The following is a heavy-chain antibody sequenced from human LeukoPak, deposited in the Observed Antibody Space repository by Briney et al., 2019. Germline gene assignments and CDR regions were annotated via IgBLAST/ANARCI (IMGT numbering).Heavy chain of an antibody. V-gene: IGHV4-34*01. Sequence: PSETLSLTCTVSGGSISSYYWSWIRQPPGKGLEWIGEINHSGSTNYNPSLKSRVTISVDTSKNQFSLKLGSVTAADMAVYYCASSLAAAGSGAFDIWGQGTMVTVSS. CDR3: ASSLAAAGSGAFDI. CDR1: GGSISSYY. J-gene: IGHJ3*02. D-gene: IGHD6-13*01. CDR2: INHSGST.